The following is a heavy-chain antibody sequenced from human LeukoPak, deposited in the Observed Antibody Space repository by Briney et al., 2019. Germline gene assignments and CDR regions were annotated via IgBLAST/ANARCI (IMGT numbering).Heavy chain of an antibody. D-gene: IGHD5-18*01. CDR3: ARAGYSYGRGVDAFDI. J-gene: IGHJ3*02. CDR1: GFTFKNYW. CDR2: IKQDESEK. V-gene: IGHV3-7*03. Sequence: GGSLRLSCVVSGFTFKNYWMSWVRQAPGKGLEWVASIKQDESEKYYVDSVKGRFTISRVNAKSSLYLQMNNLRAEDTALYYCARAGYSYGRGVDAFDIWGQGTMVAVSS.